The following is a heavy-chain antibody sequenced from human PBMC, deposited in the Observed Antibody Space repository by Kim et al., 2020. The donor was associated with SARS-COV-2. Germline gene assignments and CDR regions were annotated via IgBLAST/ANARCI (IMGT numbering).Heavy chain of an antibody. V-gene: IGHV4-4*07. CDR1: GGSISSYY. J-gene: IGHJ4*02. Sequence: SETLSLTCTVSGGSISSYYWSWIRQPAGKGLEWIGRIYTSGSTNYNPSLKSRVTMSVDTSKNQFSLKLSSVTAADTAVYYCARGPTLPLYDSSRYYRNYFDYWGQGTLVTVSS. CDR3: ARGPTLPLYDSSRYYRNYFDY. CDR2: IYTSGST. D-gene: IGHD3-22*01.